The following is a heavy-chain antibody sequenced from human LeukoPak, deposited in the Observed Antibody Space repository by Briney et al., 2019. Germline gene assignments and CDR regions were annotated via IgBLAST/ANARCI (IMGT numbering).Heavy chain of an antibody. J-gene: IGHJ6*02. CDR2: INHSGST. D-gene: IGHD4-17*01. V-gene: IGHV4-34*01. CDR3: ARGLRGSTVTTYYYYYYGMDV. CDR1: GGSFSGYY. Sequence: SETLSLTCAVYGGSFSGYYWSWIRQPPGKGLEWIGEINHSGSTNYNPSLKSRVTISVDTSKNQFPLKLSSVTAADTAVYYCARGLRGSTVTTYYYYYYGMDVWGQGTTVTVSS.